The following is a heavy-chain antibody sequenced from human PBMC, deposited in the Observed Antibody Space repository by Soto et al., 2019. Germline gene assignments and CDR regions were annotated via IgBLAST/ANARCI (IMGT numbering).Heavy chain of an antibody. Sequence: PGGSLRLSCAASGFTFSSYAMSWVRQAPGKGLEWVSAISGSGGSTYYADSVKGRFTISRDNSKNTLYLQMNSLRAEDTAVYYCATRTLSPYYYDSSGYYYNDAFDIWGQGTMVTVSS. J-gene: IGHJ3*02. CDR2: ISGSGGST. V-gene: IGHV3-23*01. D-gene: IGHD3-22*01. CDR1: GFTFSSYA. CDR3: ATRTLSPYYYDSSGYYYNDAFDI.